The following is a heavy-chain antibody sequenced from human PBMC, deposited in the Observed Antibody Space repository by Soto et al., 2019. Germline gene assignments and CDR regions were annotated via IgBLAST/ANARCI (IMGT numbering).Heavy chain of an antibody. CDR2: INAGNGNT. D-gene: IGHD2-2*01. CDR1: GYTFTSYA. CDR3: ARGRAYCSSTSCLIGYYYYYGMDV. V-gene: IGHV1-3*01. J-gene: IGHJ6*02. Sequence: ASVKVSCKASGYTFTSYAMHWVRQAPGQRLEWMGWINAGNGNTKYSQKFQGRVTITRDTSASTAHMELSSLRSEDTAVYYCARGRAYCSSTSCLIGYYYYYGMDVWGQGTTVTVSS.